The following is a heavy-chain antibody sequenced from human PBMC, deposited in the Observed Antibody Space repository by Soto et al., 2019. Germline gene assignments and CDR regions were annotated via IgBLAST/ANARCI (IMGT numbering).Heavy chain of an antibody. D-gene: IGHD3-3*01. CDR1: GYTFSSYD. V-gene: IGHV1-8*01. J-gene: IGHJ6*02. Sequence: ASVKVSCKASGYTFSSYDIKWVRQATGQGREWMGWMNPNSGNTGYAQKFQGRVTMTRNTSISTAYMELGSLRSEDTAVYYCARVKVRVLEWLPHRYYYGLDVWGQGTTVTVSS. CDR3: ARVKVRVLEWLPHRYYYGLDV. CDR2: MNPNSGNT.